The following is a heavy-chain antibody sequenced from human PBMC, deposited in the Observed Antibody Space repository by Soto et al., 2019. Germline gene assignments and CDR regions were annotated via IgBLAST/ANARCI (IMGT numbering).Heavy chain of an antibody. Sequence: SETLSLTCTVSGGSISTYYWSWVRQSPGKGLEWIGYIFYSDNTNYNPSLKSRVTISVDTSKNQFSLKLTSVTAADTDVYLCARGGETYYDFWSGFSPIDYWGQGALVTV. CDR1: GGSISTYY. CDR2: IFYSDNT. V-gene: IGHV4-59*01. D-gene: IGHD3-3*01. J-gene: IGHJ4*02. CDR3: ARGGETYYDFWSGFSPIDY.